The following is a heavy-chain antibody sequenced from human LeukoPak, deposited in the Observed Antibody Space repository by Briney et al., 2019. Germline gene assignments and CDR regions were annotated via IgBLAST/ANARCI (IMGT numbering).Heavy chain of an antibody. D-gene: IGHD2-15*01. CDR2: ISGSGGST. Sequence: TGGSLRLSCAASGFTFSSYAMSWVRQAPGKGLEWVSAISGSGGSTYYADSVKGRFTISRDNSKNTLYLQMNSLRAEDTAVYYCAKDYCSGGSCHYFDYWGQGTLVTVSS. V-gene: IGHV3-23*01. CDR3: AKDYCSGGSCHYFDY. J-gene: IGHJ4*02. CDR1: GFTFSSYA.